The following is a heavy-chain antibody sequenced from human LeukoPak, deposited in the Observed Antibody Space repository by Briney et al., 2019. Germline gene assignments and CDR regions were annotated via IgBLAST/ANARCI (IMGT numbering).Heavy chain of an antibody. V-gene: IGHV3-66*01. CDR2: IYSGGST. CDR1: GFTVSSNY. D-gene: IGHD3-22*01. Sequence: PGGSLRLSCAASGFTVSSNYMSWVRQAPGKGLEWVSVIYSGGSTYYADSVKGRFTISRDNSKNTLYLQMNSLRAEDTAVYYCARDRYDSSGYPPYWYFDLWGRGTLVTVSS. J-gene: IGHJ2*01. CDR3: ARDRYDSSGYPPYWYFDL.